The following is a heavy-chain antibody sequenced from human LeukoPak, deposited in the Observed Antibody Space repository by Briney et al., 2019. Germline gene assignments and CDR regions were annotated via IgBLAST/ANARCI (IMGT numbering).Heavy chain of an antibody. J-gene: IGHJ3*02. V-gene: IGHV4-4*07. CDR2: IYTSGST. CDR3: AREGAVGVITLDDAFDI. CDR1: GGSISTYY. D-gene: IGHD3-16*02. Sequence: SETLSLTCTVSGGSISTYYWSWIRQPAGKGLEWIGRIYTSGSTNYNPSLKSRVTMSVDTSKNQFSLGLSSVTAADTAVYYCAREGAVGVITLDDAFDIWGQGTMVTVSS.